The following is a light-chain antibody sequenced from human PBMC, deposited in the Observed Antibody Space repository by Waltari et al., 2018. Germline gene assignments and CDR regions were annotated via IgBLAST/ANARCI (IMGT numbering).Light chain of an antibody. CDR3: GSYAGSYTWV. V-gene: IGLV2-11*01. CDR1: SSDVGGYNY. Sequence: QSALTQPRSVSGSPGQSVTISCTGTSSDVGGYNYVYWYQQHPGKAPKLMIYDVSKRPSGVPDRFSGSKSGNTASLTISGLQAEDEADYYCGSYAGSYTWVFGGGTKLTVL. J-gene: IGLJ3*02. CDR2: DVS.